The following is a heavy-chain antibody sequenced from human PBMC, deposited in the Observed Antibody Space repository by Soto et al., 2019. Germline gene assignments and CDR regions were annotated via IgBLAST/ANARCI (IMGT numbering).Heavy chain of an antibody. CDR2: IYSGGST. J-gene: IGHJ6*02. Sequence: EVQLVETGGGLIQPGGSLRLSCAASGFTVSSNYMSWVRQARGKGLEWVSVIYSGGSTYYADSVKGRFTISRDNSKNTLYLQMNSLRAEDTAVYYCARDLAPSHSGYNWNDWSGYYYYGMDVWGQGTTVTVSS. V-gene: IGHV3-53*02. D-gene: IGHD1-20*01. CDR3: ARDLAPSHSGYNWNDWSGYYYYGMDV. CDR1: GFTVSSNY.